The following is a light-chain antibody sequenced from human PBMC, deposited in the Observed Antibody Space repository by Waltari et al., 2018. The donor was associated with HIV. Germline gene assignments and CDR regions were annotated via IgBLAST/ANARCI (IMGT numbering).Light chain of an antibody. CDR1: NSNIGAGYD. Sequence: QSVLTQPPSVSGAPGQRVTISCTGTNSNIGAGYDVHWYQQLPGTAPKLLISGNTSRPSGVPDRFSGSKSGTSASLTITGFQAEDEADYYCQSYDTGLSGSRVFGGGTKVTVL. J-gene: IGLJ3*02. CDR2: GNT. CDR3: QSYDTGLSGSRV. V-gene: IGLV1-40*01.